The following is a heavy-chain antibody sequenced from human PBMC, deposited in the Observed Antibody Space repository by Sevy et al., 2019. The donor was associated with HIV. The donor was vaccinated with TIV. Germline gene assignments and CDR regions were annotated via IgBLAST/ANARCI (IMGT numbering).Heavy chain of an antibody. V-gene: IGHV4-61*01. D-gene: IGHD3-10*01. CDR3: ARVSTMVQVVTYYFDY. CDR2: IHYSGST. CDR1: GGSVSSSIYY. Sequence: SETLSLTCTVSGGSVSSSIYYWSWIRQPPGKGLEWIGYIHYSGSTDYNPSLKSRVTISVDTSKNQFSLKLSSVTAADTAVYYCARVSTMVQVVTYYFDYWGQGTLVTVSS. J-gene: IGHJ4*02.